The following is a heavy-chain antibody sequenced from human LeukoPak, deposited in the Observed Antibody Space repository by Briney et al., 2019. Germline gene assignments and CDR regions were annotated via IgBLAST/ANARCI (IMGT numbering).Heavy chain of an antibody. Sequence: SETLSLTYSVSGGSISSGSYYWAWIRQPPGKGLEWIASIHYNGNAFYNPSLKSRVTISIDTSENQFSLKVKSLTAADTAVYFCAITPRPKNIFDPWGQGTLVTVSS. CDR1: GGSISSGSYY. D-gene: IGHD6-6*01. CDR3: AITPRPKNIFDP. J-gene: IGHJ5*02. V-gene: IGHV4-39*07. CDR2: IHYNGNA.